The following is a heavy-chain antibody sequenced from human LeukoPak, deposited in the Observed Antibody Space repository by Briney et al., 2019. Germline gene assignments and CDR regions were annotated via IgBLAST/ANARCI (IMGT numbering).Heavy chain of an antibody. CDR3: AKDGAPSYYDFWSGYDY. D-gene: IGHD3-3*01. J-gene: IGHJ4*02. CDR2: ISGSGGST. Sequence: GGSLRLSCAASGFTFSSYAMSWVRQAPGKGLEWVSAISGSGGSTYYADSVKGRFTISRDNSKNTLYLQMSSLRAEDTAVYYCAKDGAPSYYDFWSGYDYWGQGTLVTVS. V-gene: IGHV3-23*01. CDR1: GFTFSSYA.